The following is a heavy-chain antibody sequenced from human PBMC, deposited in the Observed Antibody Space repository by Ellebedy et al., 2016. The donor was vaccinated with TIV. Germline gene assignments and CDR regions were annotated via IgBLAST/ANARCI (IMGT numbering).Heavy chain of an antibody. V-gene: IGHV3-30-3*01. J-gene: IGHJ4*02. CDR2: ISYDGYYK. CDR3: ARDSFDGNINEGPSDD. D-gene: IGHD5-24*01. CDR1: GFTFRNYA. Sequence: GESLKISXEASGFTFRNYAVHWVRQAPGKGLEWVAVISYDGYYKNYADSVKGRFTISRDDSENTLYLQMNGLRAEDTAIYYCARDSFDGNINEGPSDDWGQGTLVTVSS.